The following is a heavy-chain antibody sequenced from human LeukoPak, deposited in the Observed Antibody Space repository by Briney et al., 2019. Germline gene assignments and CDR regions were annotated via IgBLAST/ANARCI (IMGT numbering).Heavy chain of an antibody. CDR3: ARSYDSSGYYPPGAFDI. V-gene: IGHV4-59*01. Sequence: PSETLSLTCTVSGGSISSYYWSWIRQPPGKRLEWIGYIYYSGTTNYNPSLKSRLTISVDTSKNQFSLKLSSVAAADTAVYYCARSYDSSGYYPPGAFDIWGQGTMVTVSS. D-gene: IGHD3-22*01. CDR2: IYYSGTT. J-gene: IGHJ3*02. CDR1: GGSISSYY.